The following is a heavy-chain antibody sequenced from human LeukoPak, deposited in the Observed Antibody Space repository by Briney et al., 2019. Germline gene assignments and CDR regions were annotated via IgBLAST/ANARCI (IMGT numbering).Heavy chain of an antibody. Sequence: SVKVSCKASGGTFSSYAISWVRQAPGQGLEWMGGIIPIFGTANYAQKFQGRVTITADESTSTAYIELSSLRSEDTAVYYCARGPPRIVATISAAFDIWGQGTMVTVSS. CDR1: GGTFSSYA. J-gene: IGHJ3*02. V-gene: IGHV1-69*13. CDR3: ARGPPRIVATISAAFDI. D-gene: IGHD5-12*01. CDR2: IIPIFGTA.